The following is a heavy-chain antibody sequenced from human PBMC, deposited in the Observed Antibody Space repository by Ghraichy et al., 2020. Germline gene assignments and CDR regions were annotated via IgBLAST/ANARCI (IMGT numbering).Heavy chain of an antibody. J-gene: IGHJ6*02. CDR2: IIPIFGTA. D-gene: IGHD3-22*01. V-gene: IGHV1-69*13. CDR1: GGTFSSYA. Sequence: SVKVSCKASGGTFSSYAISWVRQAPGQGLEWMGGIIPIFGTANYAQKFQGRVTITADESTSTAYMELSSLRSEDTAVYYCARERYDSSGYYSYYYGMDVWGQGTTVTVSS. CDR3: ARERYDSSGYYSYYYGMDV.